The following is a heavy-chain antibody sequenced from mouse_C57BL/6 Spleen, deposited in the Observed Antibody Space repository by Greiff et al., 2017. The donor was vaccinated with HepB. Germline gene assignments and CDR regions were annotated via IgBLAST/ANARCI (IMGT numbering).Heavy chain of an antibody. V-gene: IGHV1-18*01. CDR2: INPNNGGT. Sequence: VQLQHSGPELVKPGASVKIPCKASGYTFTDYNMDWVKQSHGKSLEWIGDINPNNGGTIYNQKFKGKATLTVDKSSSTAYMELRSLTSEDTAVYYCAREGASSGYRFAYWGQGTLVTVSA. D-gene: IGHD3-2*02. CDR1: GYTFTDYN. J-gene: IGHJ3*01. CDR3: AREGASSGYRFAY.